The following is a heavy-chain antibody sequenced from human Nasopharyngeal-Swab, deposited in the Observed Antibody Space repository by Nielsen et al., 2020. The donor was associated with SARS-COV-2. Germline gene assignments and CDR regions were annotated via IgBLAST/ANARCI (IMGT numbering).Heavy chain of an antibody. CDR2: IYYSGST. Sequence: SETLSLTCTVSGRSISSSSSYWGWLRQPPGKGLEWVVSIYYSGSTYYTPSLNIRVTISVDTSKSQFSLKLRSVTAADTAVYYCARAGVDTSTGSSGGCFDYWGQGALVTVSS. CDR1: GRSISSSSSY. V-gene: IGHV4-39*01. CDR3: ARAGVDTSTGSSGGCFDY. J-gene: IGHJ4*02. D-gene: IGHD3-9*01.